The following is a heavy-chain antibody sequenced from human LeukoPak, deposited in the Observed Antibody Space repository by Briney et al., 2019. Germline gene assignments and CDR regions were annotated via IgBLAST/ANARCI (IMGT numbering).Heavy chain of an antibody. CDR2: ISSSSYI. D-gene: IGHD3-3*01. V-gene: IGHV3-21*01. Sequence: GGSLRLSCAASGFTFSSYSMNWVRQAPGKGLEWVSSISSSSYIYYADSVKGRFTISRDNAKNSLYLQMNSLRAEDTAVYYCAREYYDFRRDFDYWGQGTLVTVSS. CDR3: AREYYDFRRDFDY. CDR1: GFTFSSYS. J-gene: IGHJ4*02.